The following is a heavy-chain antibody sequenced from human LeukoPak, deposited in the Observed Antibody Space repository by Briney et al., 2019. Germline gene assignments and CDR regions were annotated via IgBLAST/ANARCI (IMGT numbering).Heavy chain of an antibody. CDR1: GGSFSGYY. CDR2: INHSGST. V-gene: IGHV4-34*01. J-gene: IGHJ4*02. CDR3: ARALYGYDY. D-gene: IGHD5-18*01. Sequence: PSETLSLTCAVYGGSFSGYYWSWIRQPPGKGLEWIGEINHSGSTNYNPSLKSRVTISVDTSKNQFSLKLNSVTAADTAVYYCARALYGYDYWGQGTLVTVSS.